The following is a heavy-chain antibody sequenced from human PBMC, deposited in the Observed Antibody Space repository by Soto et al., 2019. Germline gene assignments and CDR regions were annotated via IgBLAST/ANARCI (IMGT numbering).Heavy chain of an antibody. D-gene: IGHD5-12*01. CDR1: GYTLTELS. J-gene: IGHJ4*02. V-gene: IGHV1-24*01. CDR3: ATDLGVATIEGGYY. Sequence: QVQLVQSGAEVKKPGASVKVSCKVSGYTLTELSMHWVRQAPGKGLEWMGGFDPEDGETIYAQKFQGRVTMTEDTSTDKADMEQSSLRSEATAVYYCATDLGVATIEGGYYWGQGTLVTVSS. CDR2: FDPEDGET.